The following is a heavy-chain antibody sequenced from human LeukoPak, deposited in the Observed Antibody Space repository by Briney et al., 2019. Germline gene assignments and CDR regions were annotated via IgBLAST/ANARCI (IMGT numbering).Heavy chain of an antibody. Sequence: PGGSLRLSCAASGFTFSNYWMHWVRQAPGKGLVWVSRINSDGSTTTYADSVKGRFTISRDNAQNTMYLQINSLRDEDTAVYYCARSDFGYDYWGQGTLVTVSS. CDR1: GFTFSNYW. J-gene: IGHJ4*02. D-gene: IGHD3-10*01. V-gene: IGHV3-74*01. CDR2: INSDGSTT. CDR3: ARSDFGYDY.